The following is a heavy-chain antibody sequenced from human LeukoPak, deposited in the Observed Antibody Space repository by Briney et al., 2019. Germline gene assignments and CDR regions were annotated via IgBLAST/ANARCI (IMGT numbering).Heavy chain of an antibody. Sequence: SETLSLTCTVSGGSISSYYWSWIRQPPGKGLEWIGYIYYSGSTNYNPSLKSRVTISVDTSKNQFSLKLSSVTAADTAVYYCARDLYYGSTGWFDPWGQGTLVTVSS. CDR3: ARDLYYGSTGWFDP. V-gene: IGHV4-59*01. CDR2: IYYSGST. D-gene: IGHD3-10*01. J-gene: IGHJ5*02. CDR1: GGSISSYY.